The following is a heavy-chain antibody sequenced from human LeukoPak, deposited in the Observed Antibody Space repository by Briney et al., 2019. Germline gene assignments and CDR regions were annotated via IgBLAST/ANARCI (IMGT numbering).Heavy chain of an antibody. Sequence: ASVKVSCKASGGTFTSYAMHWVRQAPGQRLEWMGWINAGNGNTKYSQKFQGRVTITRDTSASTAYMELSSLRSEDTAVYYCARESALVVGRQNWLDPWGQGTLVTVSS. V-gene: IGHV1-3*01. CDR3: ARESALVVGRQNWLDP. D-gene: IGHD2-15*01. J-gene: IGHJ5*02. CDR1: GGTFTSYA. CDR2: INAGNGNT.